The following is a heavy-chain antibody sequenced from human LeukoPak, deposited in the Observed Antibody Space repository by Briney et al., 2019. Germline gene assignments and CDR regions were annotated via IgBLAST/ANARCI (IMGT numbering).Heavy chain of an antibody. CDR2: ISYDGSNK. J-gene: IGHJ4*02. Sequence: GGSLRLSCAASGFTFSSYAMHWVRQAPGKGLEWVAVISYDGSNKYYADSVKGRFTISRDNSKNTLYLQMNSLRAEDTAVYYCAKGPLRGTAAAIDYWGQGTLVTVSS. D-gene: IGHD2-2*01. V-gene: IGHV3-30-3*01. CDR3: AKGPLRGTAAAIDY. CDR1: GFTFSSYA.